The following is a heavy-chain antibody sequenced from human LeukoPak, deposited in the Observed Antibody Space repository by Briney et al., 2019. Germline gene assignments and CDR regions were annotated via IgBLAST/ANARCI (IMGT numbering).Heavy chain of an antibody. V-gene: IGHV1-69*05. D-gene: IGHD3-22*01. Sequence: ASVKVSCTASGGTFSSYAISWVRQAPGQGLEWMGGIIPIFGTANYAQKFQGRVTITTDESTSTAYMELSSLRSEDTAVYYCARDPIGSGYPFDYWGQGTLVTVSS. CDR2: IIPIFGTA. CDR3: ARDPIGSGYPFDY. J-gene: IGHJ4*02. CDR1: GGTFSSYA.